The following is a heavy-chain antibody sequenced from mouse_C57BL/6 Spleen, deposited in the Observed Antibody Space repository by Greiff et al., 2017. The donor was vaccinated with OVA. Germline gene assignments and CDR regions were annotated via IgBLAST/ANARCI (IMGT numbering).Heavy chain of an antibody. Sequence: QVQLQQSGAELVRPGTSVQVSCKASGYAFTNYLIEWVKQRPGQGLEWIGVINPGSGGTNYNEKFKGKATLTADKSSSTAYMQLSSLTSEDSAVYFCARLGDYWGQGTSVTVSS. V-gene: IGHV1-54*01. CDR2: INPGSGGT. J-gene: IGHJ4*01. CDR1: GYAFTNYL. CDR3: ARLGDY.